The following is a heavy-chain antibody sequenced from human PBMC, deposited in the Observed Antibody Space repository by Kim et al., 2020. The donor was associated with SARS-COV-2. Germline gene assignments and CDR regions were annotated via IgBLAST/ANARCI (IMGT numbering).Heavy chain of an antibody. V-gene: IGHV4-39*01. Sequence: SETLSLTCTVSGGSISSTTYYWGWMRQSPGKGLEWIGGMFYGGNTYHSPSLKSRVTILADTSKNQLSLKLTSVTAADTAVYFCASDTYGSTWYHAFDVWAQGTMVTVSS. CDR2: MFYGGNT. CDR3: ASDTYGSTWYHAFDV. CDR1: GGSISSTTYY. J-gene: IGHJ3*01. D-gene: IGHD6-13*01.